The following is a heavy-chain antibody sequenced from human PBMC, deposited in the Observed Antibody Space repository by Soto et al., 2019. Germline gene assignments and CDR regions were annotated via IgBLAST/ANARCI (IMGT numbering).Heavy chain of an antibody. CDR1: GFTFSSYS. D-gene: IGHD5-12*01. V-gene: IGHV3-21*01. Sequence: GSLRLSCAASGFTFSSYSMNWVRQAPGKGLEWVSSISSSSSYIYYADSVKGRFTISRDNAKNSLYLQMNSLRAEDTAVYYCARDHSGYDPTYYYYYMDVWGKGTTVTVSS. CDR3: ARDHSGYDPTYYYYYMDV. J-gene: IGHJ6*03. CDR2: ISSSSSYI.